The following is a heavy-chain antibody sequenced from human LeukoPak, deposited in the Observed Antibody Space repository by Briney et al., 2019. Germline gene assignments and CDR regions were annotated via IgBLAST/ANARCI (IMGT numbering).Heavy chain of an antibody. CDR1: GESISSHY. D-gene: IGHD5-12*01. V-gene: IGHV4-59*11. CDR3: ARAQYSGYDDYYYYMDV. J-gene: IGHJ6*03. CDR2: IYYSGST. Sequence: NPSETLSLTCNVSGESISSHYWSWIRQPPGKGLERIGYIYYSGSTNYNPSLKSRVTISVDTSKNQFSLKLSSVTAADTAVYYCARAQYSGYDDYYYYMDVWGKGTTVTVSS.